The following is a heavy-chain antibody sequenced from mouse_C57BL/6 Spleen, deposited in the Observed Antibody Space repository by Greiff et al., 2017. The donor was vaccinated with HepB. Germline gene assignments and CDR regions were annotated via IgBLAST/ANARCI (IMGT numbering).Heavy chain of an antibody. CDR1: GFTFSSYA. CDR2: ISDGGSYT. D-gene: IGHD3-2*02. CDR3: ARDQGTWAY. Sequence: EVKLMESGGGLVKPGGSLKLSCAASGFTFSSYAMSWVRQTPEKRLEWVATISDGGSYTYYPDNVKGRFTISRDNAKNNLYLQMSHLKSEDTAMYYCARDQGTWAYWGQGTLVTVSA. V-gene: IGHV5-4*01. J-gene: IGHJ3*01.